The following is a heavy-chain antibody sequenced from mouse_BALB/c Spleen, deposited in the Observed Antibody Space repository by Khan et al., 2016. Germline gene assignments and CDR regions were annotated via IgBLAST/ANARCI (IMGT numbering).Heavy chain of an antibody. CDR1: GFTFSNYW. V-gene: IGHV6-6*02. Sequence: EVQLVESGGGLVQPGGSMKLSCVASGFTFSNYWMNWVPQFPEKGLEWIAEIRFQSNNYATHYAESVKGRFTISRDDSKSSVYLQMNNLRPENTGVYCCTRPFAYCGQGTLVTVSA. J-gene: IGHJ3*01. CDR2: IRFQSNNYAT. CDR3: TRPFAY.